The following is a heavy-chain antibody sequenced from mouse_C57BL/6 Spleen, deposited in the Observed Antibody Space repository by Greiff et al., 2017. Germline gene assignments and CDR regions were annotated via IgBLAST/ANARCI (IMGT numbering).Heavy chain of an antibody. CDR1: GYTFTAYY. V-gene: IGHV1-75*01. D-gene: IGHD3-3*01. CDR3: ARFKGPEDYFDD. CDR2: IFPGSGST. Sequence: VQLQQPGPELVKPGASVKISCKASGYTFTAYYINWVKQRPGQGLEWIGWIFPGSGSTYYNEKFKGKATLTVDKSSSTAYMLLSSLTSEDSAIYFCARFKGPEDYFDDWGKGTTLTVSS. J-gene: IGHJ2*01.